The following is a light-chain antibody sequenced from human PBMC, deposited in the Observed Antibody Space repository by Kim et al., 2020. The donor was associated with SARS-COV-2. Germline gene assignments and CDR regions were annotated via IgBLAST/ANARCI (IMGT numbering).Light chain of an antibody. V-gene: IGLV3-21*04. CDR3: QVADSSSDHRV. CDR2: NHN. J-gene: IGLJ3*02. Sequence: APGKTARITCGGNNIGSKSVQWYQQKPGQAPVLVIYNHNERPSGIPERFSGSNSGTTATLTVSRVEAGDEADYYCQVADSSSDHRVFGGGTQLTVL. CDR1: NIGSKS.